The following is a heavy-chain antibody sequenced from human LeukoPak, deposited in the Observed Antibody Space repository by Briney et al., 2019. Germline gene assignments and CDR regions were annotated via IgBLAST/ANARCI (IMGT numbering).Heavy chain of an antibody. D-gene: IGHD3-16*01. CDR3: ARGGAHDYVWGSQIY. CDR1: GFTFSSYG. CDR2: IWYDGSNK. J-gene: IGHJ4*02. V-gene: IGHV3-33*01. Sequence: PGGSLRVSCAASGFTFSSYGMHWVRQAPGKGLEWVAVIWYDGSNKYYADSVKGRFTISRDNSKNTLYLQMNSLRAEDTAVYYCARGGAHDYVWGSQIYWGQGTLVTVSS.